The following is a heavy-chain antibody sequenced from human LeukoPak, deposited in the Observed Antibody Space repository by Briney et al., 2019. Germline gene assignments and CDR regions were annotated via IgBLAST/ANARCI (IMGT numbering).Heavy chain of an antibody. CDR2: TNHSGST. CDR1: GGSFSGYY. J-gene: IGHJ4*02. V-gene: IGHV4-34*01. CDR3: ARAINWGIPRYYFDY. Sequence: PSETLSLTCAVYGGSFSGYYWSWIRQPPGKGLEWIGETNHSGSTNYNPSLKSRVTISVDTSKNQFSLKLSSVTAADTAVYYCARAINWGIPRYYFDYWGQGTLVTVSS. D-gene: IGHD7-27*01.